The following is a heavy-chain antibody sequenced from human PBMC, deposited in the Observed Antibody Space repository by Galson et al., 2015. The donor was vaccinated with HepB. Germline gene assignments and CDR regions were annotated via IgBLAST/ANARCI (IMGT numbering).Heavy chain of an antibody. CDR2: IYSGGGT. J-gene: IGHJ4*02. D-gene: IGHD4-23*01. V-gene: IGHV3-53*01. Sequence: SLRLSCAASGVTVSNEYMSWVRQAPGKGLEWVSVIYSGGGTYYGDSVKGRFTISRDKSKNTLYLHMNSLKAEDTAVYYCVRDVGGNPVGIDYWGQGTLVTVSS. CDR1: GVTVSNEY. CDR3: VRDVGGNPVGIDY.